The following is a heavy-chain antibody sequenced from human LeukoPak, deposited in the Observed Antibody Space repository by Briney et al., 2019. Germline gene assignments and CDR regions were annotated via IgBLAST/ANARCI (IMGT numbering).Heavy chain of an antibody. Sequence: SETLSLTCTVSGGSISSYYWSWIRQPPGKGLEWIGYIYYSRSTNYNPSLKSRVTISVDTSKNQFSLKLSSVTAADTAVYYCARHVSYYDILTGYGNWFDPWGQGTLVTVSS. CDR1: GGSISSYY. CDR3: ARHVSYYDILTGYGNWFDP. D-gene: IGHD3-9*01. CDR2: IYYSRST. J-gene: IGHJ5*02. V-gene: IGHV4-59*08.